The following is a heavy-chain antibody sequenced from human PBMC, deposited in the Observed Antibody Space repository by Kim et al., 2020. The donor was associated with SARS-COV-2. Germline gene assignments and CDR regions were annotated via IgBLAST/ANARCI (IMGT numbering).Heavy chain of an antibody. D-gene: IGHD2-21*01. CDR1: GGSISSSSYY. V-gene: IGHV4-39*01. CDR2: IYYSGST. J-gene: IGHJ4*02. Sequence: SETLSLTCTVSGGSISSSSYYWGWIRQPPGKGLEWIGSIYYSGSTYYNPSLKSRVTISVDTSKNQFSLKLSSVTAADTAVYYCARRLLWAIDYWGQGTLVTVSS. CDR3: ARRLLWAIDY.